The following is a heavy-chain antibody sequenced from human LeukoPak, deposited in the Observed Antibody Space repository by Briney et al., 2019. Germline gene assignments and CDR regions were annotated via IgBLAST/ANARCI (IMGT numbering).Heavy chain of an antibody. CDR3: ARPGYSSSWYRYFQH. CDR2: IYYSGST. CDR1: GGSISSYY. V-gene: IGHV4-59*12. Sequence: SETLSLTCTVSGGSISSYYWSWIRQPPGKGLEWIGYIYYSGSTNYNPSLKSRVTISVDTSKNQFSLKLSSVTAADTAVYYCARPGYSSSWYRYFQHWGQGTLVTVSS. J-gene: IGHJ1*01. D-gene: IGHD6-13*01.